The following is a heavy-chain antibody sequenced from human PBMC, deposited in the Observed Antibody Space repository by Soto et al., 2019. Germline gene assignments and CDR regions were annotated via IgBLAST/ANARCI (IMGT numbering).Heavy chain of an antibody. CDR1: GGTFSSYA. V-gene: IGHV1-69*13. CDR2: IIPIFGTA. D-gene: IGHD3-22*01. J-gene: IGHJ5*02. Sequence: SVKVSCKASGGTFSSYAISWVRQAPGQGLEWMGGIIPIFGTANYAQKFQGRVTITADESTSTAYMELSSLRSEDTAVYYCARDTPYYYDSTYNWFDPWGQGTLVTVSS. CDR3: ARDTPYYYDSTYNWFDP.